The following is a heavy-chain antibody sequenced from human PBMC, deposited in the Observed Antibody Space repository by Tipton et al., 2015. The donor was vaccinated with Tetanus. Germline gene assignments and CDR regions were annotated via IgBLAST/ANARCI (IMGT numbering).Heavy chain of an antibody. Sequence: TLSLTCIVSGVSISNSSHYWGWIRQSPGKGLEWIGSFYYGGSTYYNPSLESRVTISVDTSKNEFSLKLTSVTAADTSLYFCARDIYSNTRAFDIWGQGTMVTVSS. CDR3: ARDIYSNTRAFDI. J-gene: IGHJ3*02. D-gene: IGHD2-2*01. CDR1: GVSISNSSHY. CDR2: FYYGGST. V-gene: IGHV4-39*02.